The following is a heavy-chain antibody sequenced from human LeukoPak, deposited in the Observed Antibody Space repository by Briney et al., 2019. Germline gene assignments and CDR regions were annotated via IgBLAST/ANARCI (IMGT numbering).Heavy chain of an antibody. J-gene: IGHJ6*03. Sequence: GASVKVSCKASGGTFSSYAISWVRQAPGQGLEWMGGIIPIFGTANYAQKFQGRVTITADESTSTAYMELSSLRSEDTAVYYCARGSILPAAGNVYYYYYMDVWGKGTTVTISS. D-gene: IGHD3-3*02. CDR3: ARGSILPAAGNVYYYYYMDV. V-gene: IGHV1-69*13. CDR2: IIPIFGTA. CDR1: GGTFSSYA.